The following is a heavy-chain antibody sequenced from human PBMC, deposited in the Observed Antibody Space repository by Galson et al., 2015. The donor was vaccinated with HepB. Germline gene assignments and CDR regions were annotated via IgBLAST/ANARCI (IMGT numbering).Heavy chain of an antibody. J-gene: IGHJ4*02. D-gene: IGHD2-15*01. CDR1: GFTFSSYG. CDR3: ARDVNHPRYCSGGSCCLDY. CDR2: IWYDGSNK. Sequence: SLRLSCAASGFTFSSYGMHWVRQAPGKGLEWVAVIWYDGSNKYYADSVKGRFTISRDNSKNTLYLQTNSLRAEDTAVYYCARDVNHPRYCSGGSCCLDYWGQGTLVTVSS. V-gene: IGHV3-33*01.